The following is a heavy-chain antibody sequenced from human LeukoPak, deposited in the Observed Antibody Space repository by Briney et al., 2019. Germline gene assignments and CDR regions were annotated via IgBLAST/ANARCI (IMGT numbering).Heavy chain of an antibody. J-gene: IGHJ4*02. V-gene: IGHV3-64*04. CDR2: ISRNGGST. D-gene: IGHD6-19*01. CDR1: GFTFSTYA. CDR3: ARVRTSSGWPFDY. Sequence: GGSLRLSCSASGFTFSTYAMHWVRQAPGKGLEYVSGISRNGGSTYYADSVKGRFTVSRHDSKNTLYLQMNSLRADDTAVYYCARVRTSSGWPFDYWGQGTLVTVSS.